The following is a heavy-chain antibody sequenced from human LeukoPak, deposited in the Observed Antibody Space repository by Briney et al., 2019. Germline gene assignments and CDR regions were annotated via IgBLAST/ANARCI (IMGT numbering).Heavy chain of an antibody. CDR1: GEHFRGYH. CDR3: ARGRSSWPY. D-gene: IGHD6-13*01. J-gene: IGHJ4*02. CDR2: INHSEST. Sequence: SETLPHNCDDYGEHFRGYHCNWIRQPPGQGLEWIGEINHSESTHHNPSLKSRDNISVDTSNNQFSLKLSSVTAAHTAVYYCARGRSSWPYCGQGTLVTVPS. V-gene: IGHV4-34*01.